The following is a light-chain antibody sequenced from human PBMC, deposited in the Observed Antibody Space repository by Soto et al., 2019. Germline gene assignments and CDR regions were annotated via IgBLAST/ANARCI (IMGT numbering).Light chain of an antibody. J-gene: IGKJ4*01. V-gene: IGKV1-39*01. CDR3: QQVSSTPQT. CDR1: QSISIY. CDR2: LAS. Sequence: DIQMTQSPSSLSAFVGDRVIITCRASQSISIYLNWYQQKPGKAPKLLINLASTLQSGVPSRFSGGGSGTDFTLAISSLQPEDFATYYCQQVSSTPQTFGGGTKVEI.